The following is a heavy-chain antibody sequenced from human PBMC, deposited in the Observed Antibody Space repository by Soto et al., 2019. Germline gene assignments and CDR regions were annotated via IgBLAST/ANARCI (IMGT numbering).Heavy chain of an antibody. J-gene: IGHJ5*02. CDR1: GYTFTSYD. CDR2: MNPNSGNT. Sequence: KVSCKASGYTFTSYDINWVRQATGQGLEWMGWMNPNSGNTGYAQKFQGRVTMTRNTSISTAYMELSSLRSEDTAVYYCARGYPDCSSTSCENWFDPWGQGTLVTVSS. CDR3: ARGYPDCSSTSCENWFDP. D-gene: IGHD2-2*01. V-gene: IGHV1-8*01.